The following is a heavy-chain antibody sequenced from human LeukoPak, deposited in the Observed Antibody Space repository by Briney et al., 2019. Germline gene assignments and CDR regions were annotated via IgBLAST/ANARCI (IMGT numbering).Heavy chain of an antibody. CDR3: ARGIVVVPAALHNANYYYYGVDV. Sequence: SETLSLTCTVSGGSISSYYWSWIREPPGKGLEWIGHIYYSGSTNYNPSLKSRVTISVDTSKNQFSLKLSSVTAADTAVYYCARGIVVVPAALHNANYYYYGVDVWGQGTTVTVSS. CDR2: IYYSGST. D-gene: IGHD2-2*01. CDR1: GGSISSYY. J-gene: IGHJ6*02. V-gene: IGHV4-59*01.